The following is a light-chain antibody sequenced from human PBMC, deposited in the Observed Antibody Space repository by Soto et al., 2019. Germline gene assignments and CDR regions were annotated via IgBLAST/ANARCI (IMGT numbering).Light chain of an antibody. CDR1: QSVNQK. Sequence: EIVLTQSPATLSVSPGERATLSCRASQSVNQKLGWYQQKPGQAPRLLIYVASYRATGIPARFSGSGSGTEYTLTINSLQSEDFAVYYCQPYNNWPLTFGGGTKVDIK. CDR2: VAS. V-gene: IGKV3-15*01. CDR3: QPYNNWPLT. J-gene: IGKJ4*01.